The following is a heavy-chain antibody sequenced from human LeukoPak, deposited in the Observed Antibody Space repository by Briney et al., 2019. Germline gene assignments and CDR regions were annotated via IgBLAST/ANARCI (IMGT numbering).Heavy chain of an antibody. CDR3: ARDRPYCSGGSCYYYYYGMDV. CDR1: GGSISSGGYY. Sequence: PSETLSLTCTVSGGSISSGGYYWSWIRQHPGKGLEWIGYIYYSGSTYYHPSLKSRVTISVDTSKNQFSLKLSSVTAADTAVYYCARDRPYCSGGSCYYYYYGMDVWGKGTTVTVSS. D-gene: IGHD2-15*01. V-gene: IGHV4-31*03. J-gene: IGHJ6*04. CDR2: IYYSGST.